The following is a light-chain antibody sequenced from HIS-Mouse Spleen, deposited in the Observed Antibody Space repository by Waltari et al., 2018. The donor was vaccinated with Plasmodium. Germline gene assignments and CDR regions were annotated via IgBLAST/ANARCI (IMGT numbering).Light chain of an antibody. J-gene: IGKJ1*01. CDR3: QQSYSTWT. V-gene: IGKV1-39*01. Sequence: DIQMTQSPSSLSASVGDRVTITVRASQSISSYLNWYQQKPGKAPKLLIYAASSLQSGVPSRFSGSGSGTDFTLTISSLQPDYCATYYCQQSYSTWTFGQGTKVEIK. CDR2: AAS. CDR1: QSISSY.